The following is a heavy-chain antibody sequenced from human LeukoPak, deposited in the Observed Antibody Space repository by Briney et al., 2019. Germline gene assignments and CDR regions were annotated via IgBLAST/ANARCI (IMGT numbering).Heavy chain of an antibody. V-gene: IGHV4-59*08. Sequence: PSETLSLTCTVSGGSISSYYWSWIRQPPGKGLEWIGYIYYSGSTNYNPSLSSRVTISVDTSKNQFSLKLSSVTAADTAVYYCARHTVVDTAMLSWAQGTLVSVSS. J-gene: IGHJ4*02. CDR3: ARHTVVDTAMLS. D-gene: IGHD5-18*01. CDR1: GGSISSYY. CDR2: IYYSGST.